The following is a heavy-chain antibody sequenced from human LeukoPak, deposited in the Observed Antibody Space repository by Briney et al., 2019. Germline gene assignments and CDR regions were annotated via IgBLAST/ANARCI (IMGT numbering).Heavy chain of an antibody. D-gene: IGHD6-13*01. CDR1: GFTFSTFG. Sequence: GGSLRLSCAASGFTFSTFGMHWVRQAPGKGLEWVALISYDGSNKYYGDSVKGRFTISRDNSKNTLYLQMNSLRAEDTAVYYCAKKFPGTVAAGPDHWGQGTLVTVSS. CDR3: AKKFPGTVAAGPDH. J-gene: IGHJ4*02. V-gene: IGHV3-30*18. CDR2: ISYDGSNK.